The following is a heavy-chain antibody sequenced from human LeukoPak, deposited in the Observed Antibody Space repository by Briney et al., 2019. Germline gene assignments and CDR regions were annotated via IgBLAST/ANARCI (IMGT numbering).Heavy chain of an antibody. CDR2: IYSGGST. CDR1: GFTVSSNY. Sequence: GGSLRLSCAASGFTVSSNYMSWVRQAPGKGLEWVSVIYSGGSTYYADSVKGRFTISRDNSKNTLYLQMNSLRAEDTAVYYCARDRGSVAGSLLYWGQGTLVTVSS. D-gene: IGHD6-19*01. J-gene: IGHJ4*02. V-gene: IGHV3-66*01. CDR3: ARDRGSVAGSLLY.